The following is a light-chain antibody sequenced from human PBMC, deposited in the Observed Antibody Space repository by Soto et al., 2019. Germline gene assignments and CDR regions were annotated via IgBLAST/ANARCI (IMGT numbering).Light chain of an antibody. V-gene: IGLV2-14*01. CDR2: EVV. J-gene: IGLJ3*02. CDR1: SGDVGGYNS. CDR3: SSVTSSSTWV. Sequence: QSALTQPASVSGSPGQSITISCTGTSGDVGGYNSVSWYQQHPGKAPKLMIYEVVKRPSGVSNRFSGSKSGNTASLTISGLQDDDEADYYCSSVTSSSTWVFGGGTKLTVL.